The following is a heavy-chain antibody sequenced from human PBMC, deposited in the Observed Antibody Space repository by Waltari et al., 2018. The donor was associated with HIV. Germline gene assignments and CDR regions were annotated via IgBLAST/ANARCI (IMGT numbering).Heavy chain of an antibody. V-gene: IGHV3-15*01. CDR2: IKSKSVGGTT. D-gene: IGHD3-22*01. Sequence: EVLLVESGGGLVKPGGTLRLSCAASGFIFPNFWMTWVRQVPGKGLEWVGRIKSKSVGGTTDYAASVRGRFTVSRDDSKNTLFLQMNNLKIEDTGIYYCTVPRSGSSGFFYWGQGILVTVSS. J-gene: IGHJ4*02. CDR3: TVPRSGSSGFFY. CDR1: GFIFPNFW.